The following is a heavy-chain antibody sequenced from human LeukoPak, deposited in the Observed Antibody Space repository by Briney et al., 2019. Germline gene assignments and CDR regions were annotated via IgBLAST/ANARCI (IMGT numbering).Heavy chain of an antibody. Sequence: ASVKVSCKASGYTFTSYAMHWVRQAPGQRLEWMGRINAGNGNTKYSQKFQGRVTITRDTSASTAYMELSSLRSEDTAVYYCARESGELVYYFDYWGQGTLVTVSS. J-gene: IGHJ4*02. CDR2: INAGNGNT. D-gene: IGHD1-26*01. V-gene: IGHV1-3*01. CDR1: GYTFTSYA. CDR3: ARESGELVYYFDY.